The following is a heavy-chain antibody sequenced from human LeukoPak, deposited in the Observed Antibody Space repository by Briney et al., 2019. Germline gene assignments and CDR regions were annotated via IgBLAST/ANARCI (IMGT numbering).Heavy chain of an antibody. D-gene: IGHD3-22*01. CDR2: ITTTGSYT. Sequence: GGSLRLSCAASGFTFSTYSMNWVRQAPGRGLEWLSYITTTGSYTNYADSVKGRFTISRDNAKKSLYLQMNSLRVEDTAMYYCARMYYFDSSDGYDIWGQGTMVAVSS. CDR3: ARMYYFDSSDGYDI. CDR1: GFTFSTYS. V-gene: IGHV3-21*05. J-gene: IGHJ3*02.